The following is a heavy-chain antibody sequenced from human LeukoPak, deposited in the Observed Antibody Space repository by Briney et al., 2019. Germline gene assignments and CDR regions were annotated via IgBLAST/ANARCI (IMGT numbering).Heavy chain of an antibody. J-gene: IGHJ4*02. Sequence: GESLKISCEGSGYSFTSYWIGWVRQMPGKGLEWMGIIYPGDSDTRYSPSFQGQVTISADKSISTAYLQWSSLKASDTAMYYCARRKVVVPAAQYYFDYWGQGTLVTVSS. CDR2: IYPGDSDT. V-gene: IGHV5-51*01. D-gene: IGHD2-2*01. CDR1: GYSFTSYW. CDR3: ARRKVVVPAAQYYFDY.